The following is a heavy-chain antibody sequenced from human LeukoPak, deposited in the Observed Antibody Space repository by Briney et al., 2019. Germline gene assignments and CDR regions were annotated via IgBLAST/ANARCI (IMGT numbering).Heavy chain of an antibody. CDR1: GFTFDDYG. Sequence: GGSLRLSCAASGFTFDDYGMSWVRQAPGKGLEWVSGINWNGGSTGYADSVKGRFTISRDNAKSSLYLQMNSLRAEDTALYYCARSWAAAGLYYFDYWGQGTLVTVSS. CDR2: INWNGGST. CDR3: ARSWAAAGLYYFDY. V-gene: IGHV3-20*04. J-gene: IGHJ4*02. D-gene: IGHD6-13*01.